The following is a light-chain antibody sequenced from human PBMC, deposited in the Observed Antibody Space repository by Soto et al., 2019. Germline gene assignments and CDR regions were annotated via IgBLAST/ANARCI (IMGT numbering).Light chain of an antibody. CDR1: QSISSH. J-gene: IGKJ3*01. Sequence: EIVLTQSSATLYLSLGDRSTLSCRASQSISSHLAWYQHKPGQAPRFVMYDASTRATGIPARFSGGGSGTDFTLTINRLPTEDFGVHYCQPYGSSGTFGPGINVEIK. CDR3: QPYGSSGT. V-gene: IGKV3-20*01. CDR2: DAS.